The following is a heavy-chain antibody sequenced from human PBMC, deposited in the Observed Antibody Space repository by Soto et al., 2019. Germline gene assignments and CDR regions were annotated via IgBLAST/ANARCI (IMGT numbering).Heavy chain of an antibody. CDR1: GGSISSYY. CDR3: ARELGGSSSPDYGMDV. V-gene: IGHV4-59*01. Sequence: SETLSLTCTVSGGSISSYYWSWIRQPPGKGLEWIGYIYYSGSTNYNPSLKSRVTISVDTSKNQFSLKLSSVTAADTAVYYCARELGGSSSPDYGMDVWGQGTTVTVSS. D-gene: IGHD6-6*01. J-gene: IGHJ6*02. CDR2: IYYSGST.